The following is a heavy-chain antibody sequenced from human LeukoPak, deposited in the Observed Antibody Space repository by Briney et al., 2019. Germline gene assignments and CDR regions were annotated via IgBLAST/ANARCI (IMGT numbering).Heavy chain of an antibody. Sequence: GASVKVSCKASGYTFTSYGISWVLQAPGQGLEWMGWISAYNGNTNYAQKLQGRVTMTTDTSTSTAYMELRSLRSDDTAVYYCARDPWGFYYDFWSGYSEWGQGTMVTVSS. V-gene: IGHV1-18*01. D-gene: IGHD3-3*01. CDR3: ARDPWGFYYDFWSGYSE. J-gene: IGHJ3*01. CDR2: ISAYNGNT. CDR1: GYTFTSYG.